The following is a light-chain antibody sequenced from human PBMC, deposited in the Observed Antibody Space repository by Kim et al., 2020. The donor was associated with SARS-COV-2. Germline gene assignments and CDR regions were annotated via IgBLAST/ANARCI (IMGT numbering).Light chain of an antibody. V-gene: IGKV3-20*01. CDR1: QSCSSSY. J-gene: IGKJ4*01. CDR3: QKYSSSPALT. Sequence: PGERATLTGRASQSCSSSYLAWYQQKPGQPARLLIYGASSRATGIPDRFSGSGSGTDFTLTSTRLEPEDFAVYYCQKYSSSPALTFGGGTKVDIK. CDR2: GAS.